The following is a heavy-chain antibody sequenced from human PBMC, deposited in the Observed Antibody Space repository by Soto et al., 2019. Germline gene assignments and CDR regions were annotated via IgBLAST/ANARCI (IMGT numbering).Heavy chain of an antibody. D-gene: IGHD3-9*01. V-gene: IGHV3-66*01. J-gene: IGHJ6*02. CDR2: IYSGGST. Sequence: GGSLRLSCAASGFTVSSNYMSWVRQAPGKGLEWVSVIYSGGSTYYADSVKGRFTISRDNSKNTLYLQMNSLRAEDTAVYYCARDQYDILTGYYSGYYYGMDVWGQGTTVTVSS. CDR1: GFTVSSNY. CDR3: ARDQYDILTGYYSGYYYGMDV.